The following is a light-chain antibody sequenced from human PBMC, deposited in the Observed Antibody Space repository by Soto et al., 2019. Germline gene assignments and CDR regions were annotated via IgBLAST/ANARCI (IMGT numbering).Light chain of an antibody. CDR3: QQRSTWPGT. CDR1: QSVSNY. V-gene: IGKV3-11*02. J-gene: IGKJ2*01. CDR2: DAS. Sequence: ETVLTQSPATLSMSPGERANLSCRARQSVSNYLAWYQQKPGQAPRLLIYDASNRATGIPARFSGSRSGRDFTLTISSLEPEDFAVYYCQQRSTWPGTFGQGTKLEIK.